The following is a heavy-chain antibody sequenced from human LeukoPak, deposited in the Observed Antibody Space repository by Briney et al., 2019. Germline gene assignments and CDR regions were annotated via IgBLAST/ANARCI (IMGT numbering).Heavy chain of an antibody. Sequence: PGGSLRLSCAASGFTFSSYYMSWVRQAPGKGLEWVANIKKDGSEKYYVDSVKGRFTISRDNAKNSLYLQINSLRGEDTAVYYCARWGNYGPAFDIWGQGTMVTVSS. J-gene: IGHJ3*02. D-gene: IGHD3-16*01. CDR3: ARWGNYGPAFDI. CDR2: IKKDGSEK. V-gene: IGHV3-7*01. CDR1: GFTFSSYY.